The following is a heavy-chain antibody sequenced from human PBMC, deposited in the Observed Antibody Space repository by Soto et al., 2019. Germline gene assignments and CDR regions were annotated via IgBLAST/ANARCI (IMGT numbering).Heavy chain of an antibody. CDR3: ARGAAAGTGYYYYMEV. V-gene: IGHV1-2*04. D-gene: IGHD6-13*01. CDR2: INPNSGGT. CDR1: GYTFTGYY. J-gene: IGHJ6*03. Sequence: QVQLVQSGAEVKKPGASVKVSCKASGYTFTGYYMHWVRQAPGQGLEWMGWINPNSGGTNYAQKFQGWVTMTRDTAISTAYMELSRLRSDDTAVYYSARGAAAGTGYYYYMEVWGKGTTVTVSS.